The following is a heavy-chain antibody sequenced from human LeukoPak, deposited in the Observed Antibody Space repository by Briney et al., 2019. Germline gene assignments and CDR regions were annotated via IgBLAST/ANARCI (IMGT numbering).Heavy chain of an antibody. CDR2: ISYDGSNK. D-gene: IGHD6-6*01. Sequence: GRSLRLSCAASGFPFSSYAMHWVRQAPGKGLEWVAVISYDGSNKYYADSVKGRFTISRDNSKNTLYLQMNSLRAEDTAVYYCARVTYSSSSHYFDYWGQGTLVTVSS. CDR3: ARVTYSSSSHYFDY. V-gene: IGHV3-30*01. CDR1: GFPFSSYA. J-gene: IGHJ4*02.